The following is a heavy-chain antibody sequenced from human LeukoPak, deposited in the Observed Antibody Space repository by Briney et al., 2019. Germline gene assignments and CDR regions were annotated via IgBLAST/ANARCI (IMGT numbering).Heavy chain of an antibody. CDR2: ISHDGSDE. J-gene: IGHJ5*02. V-gene: IGHV3-30*04. Sequence: PGKSLRLSCAASGFTFSSYAMHWVRQAPGKGLEWASIISHDGSDEKFADSVKGRFTISRDNSKNTLYLQMNSLRAEDTAVYYCGVDIVVVPGAPNWLDPWGQGTLVTVSS. D-gene: IGHD2-2*01. CDR1: GFTFSSYA. CDR3: GVDIVVVPGAPNWLDP.